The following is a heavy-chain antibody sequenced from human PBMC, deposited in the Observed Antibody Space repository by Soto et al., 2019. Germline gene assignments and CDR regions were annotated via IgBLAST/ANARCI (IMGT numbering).Heavy chain of an antibody. D-gene: IGHD6-19*01. CDR3: ARGIAVARDLDY. CDR1: GGSSSRYY. V-gene: IGHV4-59*01. Sequence: SETLSLTCTVCGGSSSRYYWSWIRQPPGKGLEWIGYIYYSGSTNYNPSLKSRVTISVDTSKNQFSLKLSSVTAADTAVYYCARGIAVARDLDYWGQGTLVTVSS. J-gene: IGHJ4*02. CDR2: IYYSGST.